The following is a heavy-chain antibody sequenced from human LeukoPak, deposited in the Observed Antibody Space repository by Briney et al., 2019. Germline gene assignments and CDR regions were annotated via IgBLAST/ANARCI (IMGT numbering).Heavy chain of an antibody. V-gene: IGHV4-30-4*01. J-gene: IGHJ6*02. CDR3: ARDCSSTSCYLEDGMDV. CDR1: GGSISSGDYY. CDR2: IYYSGST. Sequence: KPSQTLSLTCTVSGGSISSGDYYWSWIRQPPGKGLEWIGYIYYSGSTYYNPSLKSRVTISVDTSKNQFSLKLSSVTAADTAVYYCARDCSSTSCYLEDGMDVWGQGTTVTVSS. D-gene: IGHD2-2*01.